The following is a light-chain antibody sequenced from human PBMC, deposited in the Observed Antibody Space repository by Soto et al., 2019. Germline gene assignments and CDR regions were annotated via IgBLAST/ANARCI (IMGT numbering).Light chain of an antibody. J-gene: IGLJ1*01. CDR1: SIDVGGYNY. V-gene: IGLV2-14*01. CDR3: SSYTSSSKNV. Sequence: QSALTQPASVSGSPGQSITISCTGTSIDVGGYNYVSWYQQHPGKAPKLMIYEVSNRPSGVSNRFSGSKSGNTASLTISGLQAEDEADYYCSSYTSSSKNVFGTGTKVTVL. CDR2: EVS.